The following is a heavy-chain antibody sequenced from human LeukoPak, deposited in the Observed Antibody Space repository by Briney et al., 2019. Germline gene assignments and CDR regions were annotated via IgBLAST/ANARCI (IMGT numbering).Heavy chain of an antibody. CDR2: ISSSSSYI. J-gene: IGHJ4*02. Sequence: KPGGSLRLSCAASGFTFSSYSMNWVRQAPGKGLEWVSSISSSSSYIYYADSVKGRFTISRDNAKNSLYLQMNSLRAEDTAVYYCARGGWGSDSSSSYFDYWGQGTLVTVSS. V-gene: IGHV3-21*01. CDR1: GFTFSSYS. D-gene: IGHD6-6*01. CDR3: ARGGWGSDSSSSYFDY.